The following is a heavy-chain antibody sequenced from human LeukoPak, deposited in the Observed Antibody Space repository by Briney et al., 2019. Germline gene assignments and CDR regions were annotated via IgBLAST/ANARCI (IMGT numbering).Heavy chain of an antibody. Sequence: SETLSLTCAVYGGSFSGYYWSWIRQPPGKGLEWIGEINHSGSTNYNPSLKSRVTISVDTSKNQFSLKLSSVTAADTAVYYCARVTYSYGYHYFDYWGRGTLVTVSS. CDR1: GGSFSGYY. D-gene: IGHD5-18*01. V-gene: IGHV4-34*01. CDR3: ARVTYSYGYHYFDY. J-gene: IGHJ4*02. CDR2: INHSGST.